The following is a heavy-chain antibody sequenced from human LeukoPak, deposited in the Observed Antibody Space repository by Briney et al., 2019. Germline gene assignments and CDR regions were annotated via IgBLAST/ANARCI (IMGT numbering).Heavy chain of an antibody. D-gene: IGHD4-23*01. CDR1: GGSFSGYY. Sequence: SETLSLTCAVYGGSFSGYYWSWIRQPPGKGLEWIGEINHSGSTNYNPSLKSRVTISVDTSKNQFSLKLSSVTAADTAVYYCARGFFPTYVGGYWGQGTLVTVSS. CDR3: ARGFFPTYVGGY. J-gene: IGHJ4*02. CDR2: INHSGST. V-gene: IGHV4-34*01.